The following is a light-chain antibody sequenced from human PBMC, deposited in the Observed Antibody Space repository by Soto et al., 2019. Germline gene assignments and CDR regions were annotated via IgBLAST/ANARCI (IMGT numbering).Light chain of an antibody. J-gene: IGLJ2*01. CDR2: EDS. CDR3: SSYSGSNGVV. V-gene: IGLV2-8*01. Sequence: QSMLTQPHSASGSPGQTVTISCTGTSSDVGGYNYVSWYQQHPGKAPKLMIYEDSKRPSGVPDRFSGSKTGNTASLPVSGLQAEDEADYYCSSYSGSNGVVFGGGTKVTVL. CDR1: SSDVGGYNY.